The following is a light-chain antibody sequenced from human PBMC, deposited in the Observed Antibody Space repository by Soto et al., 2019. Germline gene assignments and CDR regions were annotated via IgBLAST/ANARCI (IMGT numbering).Light chain of an antibody. V-gene: IGLV1-44*01. Sequence: QPVLTQPPSASGTPGQRCTISCSGTSANIGSNTVNWYQQLPGTAPNLLIYSNNQRPSGVPDRFSASKSGTSASLAISGLQYEDEADYYCAAWDDSLNGYVFGTGTKLTVL. CDR3: AAWDDSLNGYV. CDR1: SANIGSNT. CDR2: SNN. J-gene: IGLJ1*01.